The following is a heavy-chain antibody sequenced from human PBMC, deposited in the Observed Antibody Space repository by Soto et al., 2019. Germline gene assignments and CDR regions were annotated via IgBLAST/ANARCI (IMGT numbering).Heavy chain of an antibody. CDR2: IKQDGSEK. CDR3: ARWGSCSSTSCYAFDI. J-gene: IGHJ3*02. Sequence: GGSLRLSCAASGFTFSSYWMSWVRQAPGKGLEWVANIKQDGSEKYYVDSVKGRFTISRDNAKNSLYLQMNSLRAEDPAVYYCARWGSCSSTSCYAFDIWGQGTMVTVSS. CDR1: GFTFSSYW. V-gene: IGHV3-7*03. D-gene: IGHD2-2*01.